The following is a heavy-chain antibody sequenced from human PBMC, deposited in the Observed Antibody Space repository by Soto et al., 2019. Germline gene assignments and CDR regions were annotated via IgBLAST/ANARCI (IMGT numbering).Heavy chain of an antibody. CDR2: ISSSSSTI. V-gene: IGHV3-48*01. J-gene: IGHJ4*02. D-gene: IGHD6-6*01. CDR1: GFTFSSYS. CDR3: ARDGDAAKERKIAARRQIDY. Sequence: GGSLRLSCAASGFTFSSYSMNWVRQAPGKGLEWVSYISSSSSTIYYADSVKGRFTISRDNAKNSLYLQMNSLRAEDTAVYYCARDGDAAKERKIAARRQIDYWGQGTLVTVSS.